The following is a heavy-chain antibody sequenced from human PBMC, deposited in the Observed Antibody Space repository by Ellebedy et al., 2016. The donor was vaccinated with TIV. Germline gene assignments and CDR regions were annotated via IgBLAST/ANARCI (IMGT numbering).Heavy chain of an antibody. CDR1: GYTFTNYG. V-gene: IGHV1-18*04. J-gene: IGHJ4*02. D-gene: IGHD3-22*01. Sequence: ASVQVSCKASGYTFTNYGISWVRQAPGQGLEWMGWISAYNGNTNYEQKLQGRVTMTTDTSTSTAYMELRSLRSDDTAVYYCARAMIVVVKGPAGDYWGQGTLVTVSS. CDR3: ARAMIVVVKGPAGDY. CDR2: ISAYNGNT.